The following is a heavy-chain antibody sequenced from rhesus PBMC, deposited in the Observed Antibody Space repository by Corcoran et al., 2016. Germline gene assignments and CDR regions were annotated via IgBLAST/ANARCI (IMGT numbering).Heavy chain of an antibody. CDR2: IYGSSTSP. V-gene: IGHV4S10*01. D-gene: IGHD3-9*01. CDR1: GGSISDSYR. Sequence: QVQLQESGPGVVKPSETLSLTCAVSGGSISDSYRWSWIRQPPGKGLEWIGYIYGSSTSPNSNPSLKRRVTISKDTSKNQFSLKLSSVTAADTAVYYCARDSEDDYGYYFLFDYWGQGVLVTVSS. CDR3: ARDSEDDYGYYFLFDY. J-gene: IGHJ4*01.